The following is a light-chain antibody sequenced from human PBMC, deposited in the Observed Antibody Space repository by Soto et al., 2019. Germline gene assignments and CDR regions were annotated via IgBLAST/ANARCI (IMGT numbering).Light chain of an antibody. CDR1: QSVLYSSNNKNY. V-gene: IGKV4-1*01. CDR2: WAS. J-gene: IGKJ2*01. Sequence: DIVMTQSPDSLAVSLGEKATINCKSSQSVLYSSNNKNYLAWYQQKPGQPPRLLIYWASTRESGVPDRFSGSGSGTDFTLTITNLQAEDVAVYYCQQYYSTPPYTFGQGTKLEI. CDR3: QQYYSTPPYT.